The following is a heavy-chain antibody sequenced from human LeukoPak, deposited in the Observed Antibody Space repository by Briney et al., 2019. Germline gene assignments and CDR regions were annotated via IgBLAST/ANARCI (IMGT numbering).Heavy chain of an antibody. J-gene: IGHJ4*02. CDR1: GFTLSSYA. Sequence: GGSLRLSCAASGFTLSSYAMSWVRQAPGKGLEWVSAISGSGGSTYYADSVKGRFTISRDNSKNTLYLQMNSLRAEDTAVYYCAKSGVLRFLEWLLYFDYWGQGTLVTVSS. D-gene: IGHD3-3*01. V-gene: IGHV3-23*01. CDR2: ISGSGGST. CDR3: AKSGVLRFLEWLLYFDY.